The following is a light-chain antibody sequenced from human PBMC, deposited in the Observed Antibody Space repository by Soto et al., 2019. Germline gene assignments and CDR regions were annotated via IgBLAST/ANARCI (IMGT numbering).Light chain of an antibody. J-gene: IGKJ2*01. Sequence: DIQLTQSPIFLSASVGDRVTISCRASPAIFNYLAWYQQKPGKAPNLLIFGASTLQSGVPSRFRGSGSGTEFTLTISSLQPEAFATYYYQQVNSHTRTFGQGTKLEIK. CDR3: QQVNSHTRT. CDR1: PAIFNY. CDR2: GAS. V-gene: IGKV1-9*01.